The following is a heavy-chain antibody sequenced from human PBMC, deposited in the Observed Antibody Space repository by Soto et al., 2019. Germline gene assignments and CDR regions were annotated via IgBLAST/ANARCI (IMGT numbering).Heavy chain of an antibody. CDR3: ARNNYDSSGHPWCFDY. CDR2: ISSSGSTI. D-gene: IGHD3-22*01. J-gene: IGHJ4*02. CDR1: GFTFSSYE. Sequence: GGSLRLSCAASGFTFSSYEMNWVRQAPGKGLEWVSYISSSGSTIYYADSVKGRFTISRDNAKNSLYLQMNSLRAEDTAVYYRARNNYDSSGHPWCFDYWGQGTLVTVYS. V-gene: IGHV3-48*03.